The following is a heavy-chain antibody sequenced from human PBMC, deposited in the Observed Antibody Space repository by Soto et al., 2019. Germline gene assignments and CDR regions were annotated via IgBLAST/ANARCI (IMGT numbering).Heavy chain of an antibody. V-gene: IGHV1-69*04. Sequence: SVKVSCKASGGTFSSYTISLVRQAPGQGLEWMGRIIPILGIANYAQKFQGRVTITADKSTGTAYMELSSLRSEDTAVYYCARDPPHYYGSGSYYNVGNYFDYWGQGTLVTVYS. J-gene: IGHJ4*02. D-gene: IGHD3-10*01. CDR1: GGTFSSYT. CDR3: ARDPPHYYGSGSYYNVGNYFDY. CDR2: IIPILGIA.